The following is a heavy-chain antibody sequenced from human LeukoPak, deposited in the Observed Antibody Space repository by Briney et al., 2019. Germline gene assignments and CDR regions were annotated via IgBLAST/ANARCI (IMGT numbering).Heavy chain of an antibody. CDR1: GFTFSSYA. CDR2: ISGSGGST. D-gene: IGHD6-13*01. J-gene: IGHJ4*02. CDR3: AKGGYSSSWSYYFDY. Sequence: PGGSLRLSCAASGFTFSSYAMSWVRQAPGKGLEWVSDISGSGGSTYYTDSVKGRFTISRDNSKNTLYLQLNSLRAEDTALYYCAKGGYSSSWSYYFDYRGQGTLVTVSS. V-gene: IGHV3-23*01.